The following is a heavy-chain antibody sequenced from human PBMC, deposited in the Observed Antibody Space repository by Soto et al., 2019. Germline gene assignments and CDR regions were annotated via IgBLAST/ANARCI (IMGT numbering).Heavy chain of an antibody. CDR3: AKDHNGEFVGGFEM. CDR1: EFTFSNYA. Sequence: PGGSLRLSCAASEFTFSNYAMSWVRQAPGKGLEWVSGISSSGGSTYYADSVKGRFTISRDNSKDTLSLQMNSLRAEDTAVYYCAKDHNGEFVGGFEMWGQGTKVVVSS. J-gene: IGHJ3*02. D-gene: IGHD4-17*01. CDR2: ISSSGGST. V-gene: IGHV3-23*01.